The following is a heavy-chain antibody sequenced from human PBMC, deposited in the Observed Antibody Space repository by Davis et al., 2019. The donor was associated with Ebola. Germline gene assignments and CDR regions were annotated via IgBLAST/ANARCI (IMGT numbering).Heavy chain of an antibody. CDR2: ISWNSGSI. CDR3: ARGRSAAGTPDSDY. CDR1: GFTFDDYA. Sequence: GGSLRLSCAASGFTFDDYAMHWVRQAPGKGLEWVSGISWNSGSIGYADSVKGRFTISRDNSKNTLYLQMNSLRAEDTAIYYCARGRSAAGTPDSDYWGQGTLVTVSS. V-gene: IGHV3-9*01. J-gene: IGHJ4*02. D-gene: IGHD6-13*01.